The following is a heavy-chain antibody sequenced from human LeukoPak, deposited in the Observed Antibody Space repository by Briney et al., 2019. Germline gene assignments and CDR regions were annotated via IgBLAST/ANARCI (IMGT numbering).Heavy chain of an antibody. D-gene: IGHD6-6*01. J-gene: IGHJ6*03. CDR1: GGSFSGYY. V-gene: IGHV4-34*01. CDR3: ARGGSSSPRGYYYYYMDV. Sequence: PSETLSLTCAVYGGSFSGYYWSWIRQPPGKGLEWTGEINHSGSTNYNPSLKSRVTISVDTSKNQFSLKLSSVTAADTAVYYCARGGSSSPRGYYYYYMDVLGKGTTVTVSS. CDR2: INHSGST.